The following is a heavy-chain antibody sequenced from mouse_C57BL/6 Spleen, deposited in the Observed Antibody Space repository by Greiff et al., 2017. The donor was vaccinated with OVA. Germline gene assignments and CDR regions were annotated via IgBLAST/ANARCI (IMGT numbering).Heavy chain of an antibody. J-gene: IGHJ1*03. Sequence: EVKVEESGGGLVKPGGSLKLSCAASGFTFSSYTMSWVRQTPEKRLEWVATISGGGGNTYYPDSVKGRFTISRDNAKNTLYLQMSSLRSEDTALYYCAKLYFDVWGTGTTVTVSS. V-gene: IGHV5-9*01. CDR2: ISGGGGNT. CDR1: GFTFSSYT. CDR3: AKLYFDV.